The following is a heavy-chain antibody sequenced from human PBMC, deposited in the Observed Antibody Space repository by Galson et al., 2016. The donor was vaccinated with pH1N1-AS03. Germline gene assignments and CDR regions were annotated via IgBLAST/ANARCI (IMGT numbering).Heavy chain of an antibody. Sequence: SVKVSCKASGYTFTTFDINWVRLATGQGLEWMGWMNPNSANTGYAQKFQDRVTMTRNTSISTAYMELRSLRSEDTAVYFCAIKSLGYGSGGSYFDYWGQGTLVTVSS. V-gene: IGHV1-8*01. CDR1: GYTFTTFD. J-gene: IGHJ4*02. CDR3: AIKSLGYGSGGSYFDY. D-gene: IGHD3-10*01. CDR2: MNPNSANT.